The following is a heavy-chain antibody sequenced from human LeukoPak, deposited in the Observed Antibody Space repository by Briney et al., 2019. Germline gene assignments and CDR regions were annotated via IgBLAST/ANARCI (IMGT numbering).Heavy chain of an antibody. Sequence: KTGGSLRLSCAASGFTFSSYSMNWVRQAPGKGLEWVSFISGSSSYINYTDSVKGRFTISRDNAKNSLYLQMNSLRAEDTAVYYCARWDYDFWSGYYSGDAFDIWGQGTMVTVSS. CDR2: ISGSSSYI. D-gene: IGHD3-3*01. CDR1: GFTFSSYS. CDR3: ARWDYDFWSGYYSGDAFDI. J-gene: IGHJ3*02. V-gene: IGHV3-21*01.